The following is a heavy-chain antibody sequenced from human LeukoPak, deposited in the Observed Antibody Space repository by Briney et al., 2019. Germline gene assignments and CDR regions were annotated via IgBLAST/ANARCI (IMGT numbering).Heavy chain of an antibody. CDR2: INPKSGDT. D-gene: IGHD3-16*01. CDR3: ARGRGSSPYDAFDI. J-gene: IGHJ3*02. V-gene: IGHV1-2*02. CDR1: GYTFIGYC. Sequence: ASVKVSCEASGYTFIGYCMHWVRQAPGQGLEWMGWINPKSGDTNYAQNFQGRVTVTRDTSISTAYIDLSRPRSDDTAIYYCARGRGSSPYDAFDIWGQGTMVTVSS.